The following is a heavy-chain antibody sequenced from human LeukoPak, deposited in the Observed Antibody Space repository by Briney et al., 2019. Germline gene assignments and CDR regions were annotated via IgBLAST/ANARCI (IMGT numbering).Heavy chain of an antibody. CDR1: GYTLTELS. CDR2: FDPEDGET. CDR3: ATPGYSVYELHDAFDI. J-gene: IGHJ3*02. V-gene: IGHV1-24*01. D-gene: IGHD5/OR15-5a*01. Sequence: ASVKVSCKVSGYTLTELSMHWVRQAPGKGLEWMGGFDPEDGETIYAQKFQGRVTMTEGTSTDTAYMELSSLRSEDTAVYYCATPGYSVYELHDAFDIWGQGTMVTVSS.